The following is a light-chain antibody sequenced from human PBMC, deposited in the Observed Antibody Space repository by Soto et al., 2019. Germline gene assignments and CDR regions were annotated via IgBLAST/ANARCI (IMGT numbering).Light chain of an antibody. V-gene: IGKV3-15*01. CDR1: QSVSFN. CDR2: SAS. Sequence: EVVITQSPATLSVSPGERATLSCRASQSVSFNLAWYQQKPGQAPRLLISSASARATGVPPRFSGTGSGTEFTLTISSLQSEDFGVYYCHQYSTLPPWTFGQGTMLDI. CDR3: HQYSTLPPWT. J-gene: IGKJ1*01.